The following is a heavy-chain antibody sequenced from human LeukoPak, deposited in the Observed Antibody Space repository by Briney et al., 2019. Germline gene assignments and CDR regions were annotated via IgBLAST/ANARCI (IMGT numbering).Heavy chain of an antibody. CDR3: ARDTEHSSGYYSPGFDY. CDR2: ISYDGSNK. J-gene: IGHJ4*02. D-gene: IGHD3-22*01. CDR1: GFXFSSYA. V-gene: IGHV3-30-3*01. Sequence: GRSLRLSCEASGFXFSSYAIHWVRQAPGKGLEWMAVISYDGSNKYYADSVKGRFTISRDNSKNTLYLQMNSLRAEDTAVYYCARDTEHSSGYYSPGFDYWGQGTLVTVSS.